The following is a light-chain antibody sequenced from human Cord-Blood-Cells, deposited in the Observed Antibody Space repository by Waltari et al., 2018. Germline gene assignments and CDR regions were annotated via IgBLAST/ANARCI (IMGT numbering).Light chain of an antibody. Sequence: EIVLTQSPATLSLSPGERDTLSCRASQSVSSYLAWYQQKHGQAPRLLIYDASNRATGIPAMFSGSGSGTDFTLTISSLEPEEFAVYYCQQRSNWPTFGQGTKVEIK. J-gene: IGKJ1*01. CDR3: QQRSNWPT. CDR2: DAS. CDR1: QSVSSY. V-gene: IGKV3-11*01.